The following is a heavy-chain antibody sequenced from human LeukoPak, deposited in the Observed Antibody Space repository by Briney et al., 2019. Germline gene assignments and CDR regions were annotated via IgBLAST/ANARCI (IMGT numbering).Heavy chain of an antibody. CDR1: GASLSSYY. J-gene: IGHJ4*02. CDR2: ISDTGKT. V-gene: IGHV4-59*01. D-gene: IGHD3-22*01. CDR3: VTGYYEPFDN. Sequence: TSETLSLTCSVSGASLSSYYWGWIRQAPGKGLEWLGYISDTGKTDYNPSLKSRGTLPLDTSKNQFSLRLTSVTAADTAVYYCVTGYYEPFDNWGQGTLVTVSS.